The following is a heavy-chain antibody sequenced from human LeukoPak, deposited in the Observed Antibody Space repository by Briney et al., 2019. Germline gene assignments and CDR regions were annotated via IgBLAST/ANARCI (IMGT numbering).Heavy chain of an antibody. CDR2: ISSSGRST. V-gene: IGHV3-21*01. J-gene: IGHJ4*02. D-gene: IGHD6-13*01. Sequence: GGSLRLSCAASQFTFGYYTMNWVRQAPGKGLEWVSSISSSGRSTHYGDAVKGRFTISRDNAKNSLYLQMNSLRADDTAVYYCARNSSSWYYFDYWGQGTLVTVSS. CDR1: QFTFGYYT. CDR3: ARNSSSWYYFDY.